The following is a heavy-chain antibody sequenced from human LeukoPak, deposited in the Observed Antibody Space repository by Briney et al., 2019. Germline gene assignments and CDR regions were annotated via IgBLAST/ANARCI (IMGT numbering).Heavy chain of an antibody. CDR2: IQYDGSNK. V-gene: IGHV3-30*02. J-gene: IGHJ4*02. Sequence: GGSLRLSCAASGFSFRSCGMHWVRRAPGKGLEWVTFIQYDGSNKYYTDSAKGRFSISRDNSKNTLYLQMNSLRGDDTAVYYCAKGGLWDSSGYYYATEYWGQGTLVTVSS. CDR1: GFSFRSCG. D-gene: IGHD3-22*01. CDR3: AKGGLWDSSGYYYATEY.